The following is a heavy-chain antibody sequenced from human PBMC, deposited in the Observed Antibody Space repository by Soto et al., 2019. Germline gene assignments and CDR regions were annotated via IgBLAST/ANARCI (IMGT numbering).Heavy chain of an antibody. D-gene: IGHD3-22*01. CDR2: ISYGSDTT. V-gene: IGHV3-48*02. CDR1: GFTITSFS. J-gene: IGHJ6*02. CDR3: ARYYYDSSGYDGMDV. Sequence: EVQLVESGGGLVQPGGSLRLSCAASGFTITSFSMYWVRQAPGRGLEWISYISYGSDTTHYADSVKGRFTVSRDTAKNSLYLQMNGVRDEDRAVYYCARYYYDSSGYDGMDVWGQGTTVTVSS.